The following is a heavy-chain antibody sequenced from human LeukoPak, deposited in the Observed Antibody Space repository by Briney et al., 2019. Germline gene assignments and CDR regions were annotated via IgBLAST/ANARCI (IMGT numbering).Heavy chain of an antibody. CDR1: GGSINSYY. CDR2: IYDSGST. CDR3: ARVGYYARAFDI. Sequence: SETLSLTCIVSGGSINSYYWSWIRQPPGKGLEWIGYIYDSGSTNYNPSLTSRVTMSVDTPKNQFSLKLSSVTAADTAMYYCARVGYYARAFDIWGQGTMVTVSS. D-gene: IGHD3-10*01. J-gene: IGHJ3*02. V-gene: IGHV4-59*08.